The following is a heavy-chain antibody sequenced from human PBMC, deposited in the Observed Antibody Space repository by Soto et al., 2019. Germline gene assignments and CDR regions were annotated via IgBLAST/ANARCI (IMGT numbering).Heavy chain of an antibody. J-gene: IGHJ4*02. CDR3: ARHRSDYGDYSNRGYFDY. CDR2: IYYSGST. Sequence: SETLSLTCTVSGGSISSYYWSWIRQPPGKGLEWIGYIYYSGSTNYNPSLKSRVTISVDTSKNQFSLKLSSVTAADTAVYYCARHRSDYGDYSNRGYFDYWGQGTLVTVSS. V-gene: IGHV4-59*08. CDR1: GGSISSYY. D-gene: IGHD4-17*01.